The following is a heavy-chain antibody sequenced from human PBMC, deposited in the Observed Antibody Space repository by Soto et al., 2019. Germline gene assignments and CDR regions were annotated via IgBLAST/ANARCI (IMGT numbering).Heavy chain of an antibody. Sequence: EVQLVESGGGLVQPGGSLRLSCAASGFTVSSNYMSWVRQAPGKGLECVSVIYSGGSTYYADSVKGRFTISRDNSKNTLYLQMNSLRAEDTAVYYCARDAYDYIWGSPSGPYYYYYMDVWGKGITVTVSS. V-gene: IGHV3-66*01. CDR2: IYSGGST. CDR1: GFTVSSNY. CDR3: ARDAYDYIWGSPSGPYYYYYMDV. J-gene: IGHJ6*03. D-gene: IGHD3-16*01.